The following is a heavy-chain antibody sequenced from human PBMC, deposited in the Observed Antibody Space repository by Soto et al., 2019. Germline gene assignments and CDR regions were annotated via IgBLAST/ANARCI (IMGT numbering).Heavy chain of an antibody. D-gene: IGHD1-7*01. CDR3: AGYNWNYDTYFDY. CDR1: GGTFSSYA. Sequence: QVQLVQSGAEVKKPGSSVKVSCKASGGTFSSYAISWVRQAPGQGLEWMGGIIPIFGTANYAQKLQGRVTITADESTSAAYMELSSLRSEDTAVYYFAGYNWNYDTYFDYWCQGTLVTVSS. V-gene: IGHV1-69*01. J-gene: IGHJ4*02. CDR2: IIPIFGTA.